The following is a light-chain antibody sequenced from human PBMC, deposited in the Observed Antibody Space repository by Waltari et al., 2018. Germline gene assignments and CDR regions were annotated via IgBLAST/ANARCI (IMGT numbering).Light chain of an antibody. CDR1: QSVRGS. V-gene: IGKV3-20*01. CDR3: QHYVRLPAT. J-gene: IGKJ1*01. CDR2: GAS. Sequence: EIVLTQSPGTLSLSPGERATLSCRASQSVRGSLAWYQQKAGQAPRLLIYGASNRATGIPDRFSGSGSETDFSLTISRLEPEDFAVYYCQHYVRLPATFGRGTKVEIK.